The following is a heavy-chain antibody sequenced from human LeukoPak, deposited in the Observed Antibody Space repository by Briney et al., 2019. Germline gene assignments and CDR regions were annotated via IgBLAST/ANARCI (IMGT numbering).Heavy chain of an antibody. D-gene: IGHD6-6*01. CDR1: GYTFTSYG. Sequence: VASVKVSCKASGYTFTSYGISWVRQAPGQGLEWMGWISAYNGNTNYAQKLQGRVAMTTDTSTSTAYMELRSLRSDDTAVYYCAREGSSLIGDAFDIWGQGTMVTVSS. J-gene: IGHJ3*02. CDR2: ISAYNGNT. CDR3: AREGSSLIGDAFDI. V-gene: IGHV1-18*01.